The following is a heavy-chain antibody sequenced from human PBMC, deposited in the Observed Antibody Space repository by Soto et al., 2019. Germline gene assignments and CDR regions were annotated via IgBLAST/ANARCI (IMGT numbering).Heavy chain of an antibody. CDR1: GFTFSDYW. D-gene: IGHD2-2*01. J-gene: IGHJ4*02. Sequence: GGSLRLSCEASGFTFSDYWMSWVRQAPGKGPEWVASIKFDGSEKQYVDSVRGRFTISRDNPRNSLFLQMNSLRAGDTAVYYCVKDGGYCSSSTCYSPRNHYFDSWGQGTLVTVSS. CDR3: VKDGGYCSSSTCYSPRNHYFDS. V-gene: IGHV3-7*03. CDR2: IKFDGSEK.